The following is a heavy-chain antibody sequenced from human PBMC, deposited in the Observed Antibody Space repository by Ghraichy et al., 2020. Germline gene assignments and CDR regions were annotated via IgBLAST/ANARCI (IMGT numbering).Heavy chain of an antibody. J-gene: IGHJ6*02. V-gene: IGHV3-74*03. D-gene: IGHD2-15*01. Sequence: GESLNISCVTSGSTLSSFWMNWVRQAPGKGLVWVARMIRDGSQLTYADSVRGRFTISRDNAKNTVFLQMNSLRDEDTGIYYCAQPFNRVVATGNNYYGMDVWSQGTTVTVSS. CDR1: GSTLSSFW. CDR3: AQPFNRVVATGNNYYGMDV. CDR2: MIRDGSQL.